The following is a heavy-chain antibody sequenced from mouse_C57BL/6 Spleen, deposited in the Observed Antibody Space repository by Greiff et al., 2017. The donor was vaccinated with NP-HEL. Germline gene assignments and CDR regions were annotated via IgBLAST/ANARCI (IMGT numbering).Heavy chain of an antibody. V-gene: IGHV1-59*01. CDR3: ARGDPYGSKTLYWYFDV. CDR2: IDPSDSYT. CDR1: GYTFTSYW. J-gene: IGHJ1*03. Sequence: QVQLKESGAELVRPGTSVKLSCKASGYTFTSYWMHWVKQRPGQGLEWIGVIDPSDSYTNYNQKFKGKATLTVDTSSSTAYMQLSRLTSEDSAVYYCARGDPYGSKTLYWYFDVWGTGTTVTVSS. D-gene: IGHD1-1*01.